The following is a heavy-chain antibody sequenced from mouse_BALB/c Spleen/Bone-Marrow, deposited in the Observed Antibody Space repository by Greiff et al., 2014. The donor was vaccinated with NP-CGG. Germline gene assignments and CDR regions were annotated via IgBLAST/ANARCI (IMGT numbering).Heavy chain of an antibody. D-gene: IGHD2-4*01. CDR2: ISYSGST. CDR1: GYSITSDYA. Sequence: EVQLQQSGPGLVKPSQSLSLTCTVTGYSITSDYAWNWIWQFPGNKLEWMGYISYSGSTSYNPSLKSRISITRDTSKNQFFLQLNSVTTEDTATYYCARYDYDVGYFDYWGQGTTPTVSS. J-gene: IGHJ2*01. CDR3: ARYDYDVGYFDY. V-gene: IGHV3-2*02.